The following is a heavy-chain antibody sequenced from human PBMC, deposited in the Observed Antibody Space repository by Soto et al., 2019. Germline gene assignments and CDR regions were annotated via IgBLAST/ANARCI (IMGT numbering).Heavy chain of an antibody. V-gene: IGHV3-33*01. J-gene: IGHJ4*02. CDR3: AREVLYYYDSSGYADGGSSAYYFDY. Sequence: GGSLRLSCAASGFTFSSYGMHWVRQAPGKGLEWVAVIWYDGSNKYYADSVKGRFTISRDNSKNTLYLQMNSLRAEDTAVYYCAREVLYYYDSSGYADGGSSAYYFDYWGQGTLVTVSS. D-gene: IGHD3-22*01. CDR2: IWYDGSNK. CDR1: GFTFSSYG.